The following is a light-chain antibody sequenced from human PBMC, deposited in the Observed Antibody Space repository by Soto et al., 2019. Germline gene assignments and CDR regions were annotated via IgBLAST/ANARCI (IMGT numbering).Light chain of an antibody. CDR3: IQALRTLHT. Sequence: DIVMTQSPLSLPVTPGEPASISCRSSQSLLHSNGYNYLDWYLQKPGQSPQLLIYLGSNRASGVPDRFSGSGSGTDFTLKISRVEAEDVGVYYCIQALRTLHTVGQGTKLEI. V-gene: IGKV2-28*01. J-gene: IGKJ2*01. CDR1: QSLLHSNGYNY. CDR2: LGS.